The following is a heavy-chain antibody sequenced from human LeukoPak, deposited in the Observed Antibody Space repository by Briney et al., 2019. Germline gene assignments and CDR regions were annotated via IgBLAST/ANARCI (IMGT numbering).Heavy chain of an antibody. V-gene: IGHV3-23*01. Sequence: GGALRLSCAASGFTFSSYAMSWVRQAPGKGLEWVSAISGSGGSTYYADSVKGLFTISRDNSKNTLYLQMNSLRAEDTAVYYCANAVVVVAAVTFDYWGQGTLVTVSS. CDR1: GFTFSSYA. CDR3: ANAVVVVAAVTFDY. J-gene: IGHJ4*02. CDR2: ISGSGGST. D-gene: IGHD2-15*01.